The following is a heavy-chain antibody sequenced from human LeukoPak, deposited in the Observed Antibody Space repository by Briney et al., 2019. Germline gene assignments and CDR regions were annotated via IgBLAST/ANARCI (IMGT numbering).Heavy chain of an antibody. D-gene: IGHD2-2*01. J-gene: IGHJ3*02. Sequence: SETLSLTFTVSGGSISSYYWSWIRQPPGKGLEWIGYIYYSGSTNYNPSLKSRVTISVDTSKNQFSLKLSSVTAADTAVYYCARDRPRYCSSTSCYSAFDIWGQGTMVTVSS. CDR3: ARDRPRYCSSTSCYSAFDI. V-gene: IGHV4-59*01. CDR2: IYYSGST. CDR1: GGSISSYY.